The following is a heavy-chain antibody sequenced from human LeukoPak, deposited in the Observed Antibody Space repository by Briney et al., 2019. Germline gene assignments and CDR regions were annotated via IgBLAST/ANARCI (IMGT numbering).Heavy chain of an antibody. CDR2: TSYRSKCYH. V-gene: IGHV6-1*01. CDR1: GDTVTSNSAA. D-gene: IGHD6-19*01. Sequence: TSQTLSLTCAISGDTVTSNSAAWSWNRPSQSLDLDWLSKTSYRSKCYHDYEISVRSRVRVNPDTFKNQFSLELSSVAPEDTAVYYCARFLGSGSQRYYFDSWGQGTLVTVSS. CDR3: ARFLGSGSQRYYFDS. J-gene: IGHJ4*02.